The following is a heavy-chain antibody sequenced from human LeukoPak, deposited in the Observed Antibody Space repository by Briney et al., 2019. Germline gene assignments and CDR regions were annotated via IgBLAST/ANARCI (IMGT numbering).Heavy chain of an antibody. CDR1: GGSFSGYY. CDR2: INHSGST. J-gene: IGHJ5*02. D-gene: IGHD3-22*01. V-gene: IGHV4-34*01. CDR3: ARARYYDSSGYYYVFGSYSEWFDP. Sequence: PSETLSLTCAVYGGSFSGYYWSWIRQPPGKGLEWIGEINHSGSTNYNPSLKSRVTISVDTSKNQFSLKLSSVTAADTAVYYCARARYYDSSGYYYVFGSYSEWFDPWGQGTLVTVSS.